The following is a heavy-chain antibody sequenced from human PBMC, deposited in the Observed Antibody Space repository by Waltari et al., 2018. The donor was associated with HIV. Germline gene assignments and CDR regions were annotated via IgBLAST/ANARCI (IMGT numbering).Heavy chain of an antibody. V-gene: IGHV1-69*01. J-gene: IGHJ3*02. Sequence: QVQPVQSGAEVKKPGSSVKVSCKASGGTFSNSAINWVRQAPGQGLEWMGGIILIFGSTNYAQKFQGRVTITADESTSTVYMKLSSLRSEDTAVYYCASASRDTAMGAFDIWGQGTMVTVSS. CDR1: GGTFSNSA. CDR3: ASASRDTAMGAFDI. D-gene: IGHD5-18*01. CDR2: IILIFGST.